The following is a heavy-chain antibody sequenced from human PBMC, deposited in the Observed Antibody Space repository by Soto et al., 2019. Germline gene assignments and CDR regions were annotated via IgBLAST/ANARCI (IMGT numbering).Heavy chain of an antibody. CDR1: GGTFSSYA. V-gene: IGHV1-69*01. D-gene: IGHD2-2*01. CDR3: STSQVASDVHSYYYGMDV. J-gene: IGHJ6*02. Sequence: QVQLVQSGAAVTKPGASVKVSCKASGGTFSSYAISWVRQAPGQGLEWMGGIIPIFGTANYAQKFQGRVTITADESTSTAYRERSRRSAADPAMYYCSTSQVASDVHSYYYGMDVWGQGTKVTVSS. CDR2: IIPIFGTA.